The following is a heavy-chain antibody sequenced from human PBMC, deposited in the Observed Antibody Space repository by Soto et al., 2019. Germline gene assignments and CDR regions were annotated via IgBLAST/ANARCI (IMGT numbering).Heavy chain of an antibody. V-gene: IGHV3-66*01. CDR3: ARVYSSSYHYFDY. J-gene: IGHJ4*02. Sequence: GGSLRLSCAASGFTVSSYHMSWVRQAPGKGLEWISVIYSAGSADFADSVKGRFTISRDNSKNTLYLQMSSLRAEDTAVYYCARVYSSSYHYFDYWGQGTLVTVSS. D-gene: IGHD6-13*01. CDR2: IYSAGSA. CDR1: GFTVSSYH.